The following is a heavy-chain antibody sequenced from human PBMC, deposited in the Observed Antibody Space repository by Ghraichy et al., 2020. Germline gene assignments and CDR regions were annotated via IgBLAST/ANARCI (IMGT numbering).Heavy chain of an antibody. CDR1: GFTFSSYA. D-gene: IGHD2-15*01. Sequence: GGSLRLSCAASGFTFSSYAMHWVRQAPGKGLEWVAVISYDGSNKYYADSVKGRFTISRDNSKNTLYLQMNSLRAEDTAVYYCARQGGILSSLDYWGQGTLVTVSS. V-gene: IGHV3-30-3*01. J-gene: IGHJ4*02. CDR3: ARQGGILSSLDY. CDR2: ISYDGSNK.